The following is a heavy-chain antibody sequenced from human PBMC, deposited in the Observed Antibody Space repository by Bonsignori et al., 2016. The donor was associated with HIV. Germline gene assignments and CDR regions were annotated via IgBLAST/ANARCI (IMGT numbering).Heavy chain of an antibody. D-gene: IGHD3-10*01. Sequence: ASVKVSCKASGYTFTSYDINWVRQATGQGLEWMGWMNPNSGNTGYAQKFQGRVTMTRNTSISTAYMELSSLRSEDTAVYYCARGSNTYYYLNWFDPWGQGTLVTVSS. CDR3: ARGSNTYYYLNWFDP. CDR2: MNPNSGNT. J-gene: IGHJ5*02. V-gene: IGHV1-8*01. CDR1: GYTFTSYD.